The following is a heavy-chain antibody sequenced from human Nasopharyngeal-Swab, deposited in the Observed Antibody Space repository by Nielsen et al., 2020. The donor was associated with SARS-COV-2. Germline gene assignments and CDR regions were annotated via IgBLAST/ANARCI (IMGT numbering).Heavy chain of an antibody. CDR3: ARDRRGGDGFDY. V-gene: IGHV4-59*01. CDR2: IYYSGST. Sequence: SETLSLTCTVPGCSTSSYYWSWIRQPPGKGLEWIGYIYYSGSTNYNPSLKSRVTISVDTSKNQFSLKLSSVTAADTAVYYCARDRRGGDGFDYWGQGTLVTVSS. J-gene: IGHJ4*02. D-gene: IGHD2-21*02. CDR1: GCSTSSYY.